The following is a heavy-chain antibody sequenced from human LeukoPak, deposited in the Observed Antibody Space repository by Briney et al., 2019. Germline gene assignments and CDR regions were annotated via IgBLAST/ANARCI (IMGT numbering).Heavy chain of an antibody. CDR2: MGGSGGGI. V-gene: IGHV3-23*01. D-gene: IGHD3-10*01. J-gene: IGHJ4*02. CDR1: RFTFSSYA. CDR3: AKYRGFGDSYDS. Sequence: GGSLRLSCAASRFTFSSYAMSWVRQAPGMRLEWVSTMGGSGGGIYYADSVKGRFTISRDNSQSTLYLQMNSLRAEDTAVYYCAKYRGFGDSYDSWGQGTLVTVSS.